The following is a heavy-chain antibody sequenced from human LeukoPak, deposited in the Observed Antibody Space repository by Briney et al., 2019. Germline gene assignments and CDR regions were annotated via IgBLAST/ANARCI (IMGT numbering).Heavy chain of an antibody. CDR2: IYYSGST. D-gene: IGHD6-13*01. CDR3: ASSSSWYGEDY. CDR1: GFTFSSYS. V-gene: IGHV4-39*01. Sequence: PGGSLRLSCAASGFTFSSYSMNWIRQPPGKGLEWIGSIYYSGSTYYNPSLKSRVTISVDTSKNQFSLKLSSVTAADTAVYYCASSSSWYGEDYWGQGTLVTVSS. J-gene: IGHJ4*02.